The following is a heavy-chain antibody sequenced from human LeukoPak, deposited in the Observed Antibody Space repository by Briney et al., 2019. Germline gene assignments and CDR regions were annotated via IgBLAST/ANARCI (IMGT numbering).Heavy chain of an antibody. J-gene: IGHJ5*02. CDR3: AKDLSIHYDTRGFDP. V-gene: IGHV3-30*02. CDR1: GFTFSSCG. Sequence: GGSLRLSCAASGFTFSSCGMHWVRQAPGKGLEWVAFISYDGSDEYYTESVKGRFTISRDNSKNTVYLQMNSLRTEDTAVYYCAKDLSIHYDTRGFDPWGQGTLVTVSS. CDR2: ISYDGSDE. D-gene: IGHD3-22*01.